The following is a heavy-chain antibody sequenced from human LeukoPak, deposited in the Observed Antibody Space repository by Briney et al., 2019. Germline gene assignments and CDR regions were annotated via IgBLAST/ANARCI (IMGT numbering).Heavy chain of an antibody. CDR3: VSTAVSSTGPFDY. Sequence: ASVKVSCKVSGYTLTELSMHWVRQAPGKGLEWMGGFGPEDGETIYAQKFQGRVTMTEDTSTDTAYMELSSLRSEDTAVYYCVSTAVSSTGPFDYWGQGTLVTVSS. D-gene: IGHD2-2*01. J-gene: IGHJ4*02. CDR2: FGPEDGET. V-gene: IGHV1-24*01. CDR1: GYTLTELS.